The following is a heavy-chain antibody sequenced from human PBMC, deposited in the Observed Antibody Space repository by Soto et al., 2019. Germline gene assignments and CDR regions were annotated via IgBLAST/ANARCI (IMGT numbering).Heavy chain of an antibody. Sequence: ASVRVSCKASGYSFTGYGVHWVRQAPGQGLEWMGWINPNSGGTNYAQKFQGWVTMTRDTSISTAYMELSRLRSDDTAVYYCARGGGGTGYDFWSGYLARNYHYDGMDFWGQGTTVTVSS. V-gene: IGHV1-2*04. D-gene: IGHD3-3*01. J-gene: IGHJ6*01. CDR2: INPNSGGT. CDR1: GYSFTGYG. CDR3: ARGGGGTGYDFWSGYLARNYHYDGMDF.